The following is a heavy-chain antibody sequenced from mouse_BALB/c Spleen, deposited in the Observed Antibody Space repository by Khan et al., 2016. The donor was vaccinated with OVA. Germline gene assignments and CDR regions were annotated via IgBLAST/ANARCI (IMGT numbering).Heavy chain of an antibody. CDR1: GYSITSDYA. V-gene: IGHV3-2*02. D-gene: IGHD2-3*01. J-gene: IGHJ4*01. Sequence: EVQLQESGPGLVTPSQSLSLTCTVTGYSITSDYAWNWIRQFPGNKLEWMGYISYSGSTNYNPSLKSRISITRNTSKNQFFMQLNSVTTEATATXYCARDGSRYNYAMDYWGQGTSVTVSS. CDR2: ISYSGST. CDR3: ARDGSRYNYAMDY.